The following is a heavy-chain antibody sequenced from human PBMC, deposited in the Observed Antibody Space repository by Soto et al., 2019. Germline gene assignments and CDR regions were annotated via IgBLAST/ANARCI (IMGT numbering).Heavy chain of an antibody. J-gene: IGHJ6*02. V-gene: IGHV1-8*02. CDR1: GGTFSSYA. D-gene: IGHD3-3*01. Sequence: ASVKVSCKASGGTFSSYAISWVRQATGQGLEWMGWMNPNSGNTGYAQKFQGRVTMTRNTSISTAYMELSSLRSEDTAVYYCARDGVGTIAYYYYYGMDVWGQGTTVTVSS. CDR2: MNPNSGNT. CDR3: ARDGVGTIAYYYYYGMDV.